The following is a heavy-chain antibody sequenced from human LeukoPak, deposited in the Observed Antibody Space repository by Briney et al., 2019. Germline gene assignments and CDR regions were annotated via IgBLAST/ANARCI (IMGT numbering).Heavy chain of an antibody. Sequence: SETLSLTCAVSGYFISSGYYWGWIRQPPGKGVEWIGSIYHSGSTYYNPSLKSRVTISVDTSKNQFSLKLSSVTAADTAVYYCARHIRSFYYYYYMDVWGKGTTLTVSS. V-gene: IGHV4-38-2*01. CDR1: GYFISSGYY. J-gene: IGHJ6*03. D-gene: IGHD2-21*01. CDR2: IYHSGST. CDR3: ARHIRSFYYYYYMDV.